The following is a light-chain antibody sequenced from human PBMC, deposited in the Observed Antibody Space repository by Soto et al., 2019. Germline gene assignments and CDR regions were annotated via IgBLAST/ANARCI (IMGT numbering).Light chain of an antibody. J-gene: IGKJ1*01. CDR1: QSVSGN. CDR3: KQYNNWPRT. Sequence: EIVLTQSPATLSLSPGERATLSCRASQSVSGNLAWYQQKPGQAHRLLIYGASTRATGIQARFSGSGSGTEFTLTIRSLQSEDFAVYYCKQYNNWPRTVGQGTKVDIK. V-gene: IGKV3-15*01. CDR2: GAS.